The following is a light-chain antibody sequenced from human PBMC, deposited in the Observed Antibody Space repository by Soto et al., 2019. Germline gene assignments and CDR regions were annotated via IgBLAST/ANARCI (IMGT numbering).Light chain of an antibody. J-gene: IGKJ2*01. CDR1: QDISNY. CDR2: AAS. Sequence: DIQMTQSPSSLSASVGDRVTITCQASQDISNYLNWYQQKPGKAPKLLIYAASNLEPGVPSRFSGSGSRTDFTFTISSLQPEDIATYYCQQYDNLPYTFGQGTKLEIK. CDR3: QQYDNLPYT. V-gene: IGKV1-33*01.